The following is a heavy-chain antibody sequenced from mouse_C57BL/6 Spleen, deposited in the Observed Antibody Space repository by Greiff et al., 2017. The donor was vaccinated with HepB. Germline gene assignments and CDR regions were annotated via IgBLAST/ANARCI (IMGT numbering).Heavy chain of an antibody. V-gene: IGHV5-17*01. CDR2: ISSGSSTI. CDR1: GFTFSDYG. CDR3: ARPGGRRAMDY. Sequence: EVQRVESGGGLVKPGGSLKLSCAASGFTFSDYGMHWVRQAPEKGLEWVAYISSGSSTIYYADTVKGRFTIYRDNAKNTLFLQMTSLRSEDTAMYYCARPGGRRAMDYWGQGTSVTVSS. D-gene: IGHD3-3*01. J-gene: IGHJ4*01.